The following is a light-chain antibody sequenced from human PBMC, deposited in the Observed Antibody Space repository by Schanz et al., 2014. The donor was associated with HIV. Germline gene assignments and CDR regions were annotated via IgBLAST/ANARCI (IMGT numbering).Light chain of an antibody. CDR1: SSNIGSNY. Sequence: QSVLTQPPSASGTPGQRVTISCSGSSSNIGSNYVYWYQQLPGTAPKLLIYRNNQRPSGVPERFSASKSGTSASLVISGLQSEDEADYYCAAWDDSLNGWVFGGGTKLTVL. J-gene: IGLJ3*02. CDR2: RNN. CDR3: AAWDDSLNGWV. V-gene: IGLV1-47*01.